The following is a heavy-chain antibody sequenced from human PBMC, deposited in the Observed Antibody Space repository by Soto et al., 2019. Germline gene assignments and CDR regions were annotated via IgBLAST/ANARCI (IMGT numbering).Heavy chain of an antibody. V-gene: IGHV2-26*01. CDR2: IFSNDEK. CDR3: ARTHRGEVWSGFSS. J-gene: IGHJ4*02. Sequence: QVTLRESGPVLVKPTETLTLTCTVSGFSLSIPRMGVSWIRQPPGKALEWLAHIFSNDEKSYSTSLKRRLTISKDTSKSQVVLTMTNMDPVDTATYYCARTHRGEVWSGFSSWGQGTLVTVSS. D-gene: IGHD3-3*01. CDR1: GFSLSIPRMG.